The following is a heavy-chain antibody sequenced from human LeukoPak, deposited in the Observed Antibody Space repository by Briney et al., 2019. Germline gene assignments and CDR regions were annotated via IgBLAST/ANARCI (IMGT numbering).Heavy chain of an antibody. CDR2: ISAYNGNT. CDR3: ARDDSGGSGSYYPYFDY. D-gene: IGHD3-10*01. Sequence: ASVKVSCKASGYTFTSYGISWVRQAPGQGLEWMGWISAYNGNTNYAQKLQGRVTMTTDTSTGTAYMELRSLRSDDTAVYYCARDDSGGSGSYYPYFDYWGQGTLVTVSS. V-gene: IGHV1-18*01. CDR1: GYTFTSYG. J-gene: IGHJ4*02.